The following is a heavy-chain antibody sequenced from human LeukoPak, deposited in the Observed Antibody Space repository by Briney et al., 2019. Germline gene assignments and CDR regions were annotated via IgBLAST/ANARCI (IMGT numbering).Heavy chain of an antibody. Sequence: PGGSLRPSCAASGFTFSSYSMNWVRQAPGKGLEWVSSISSSSSYIYYADSVKGRFTISRDNAKNSLYLQMNSLRAEDTAVYYCARGGYDILTGYYYFDYWGQGTLVTVSS. CDR1: GFTFSSYS. CDR3: ARGGYDILTGYYYFDY. D-gene: IGHD3-9*01. V-gene: IGHV3-21*01. CDR2: ISSSSSYI. J-gene: IGHJ4*02.